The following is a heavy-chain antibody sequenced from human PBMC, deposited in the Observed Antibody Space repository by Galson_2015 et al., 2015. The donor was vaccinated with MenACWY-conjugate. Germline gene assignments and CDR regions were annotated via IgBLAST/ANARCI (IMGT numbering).Heavy chain of an antibody. D-gene: IGHD2-2*01. Sequence: DTLSLTCTVSGGSISSSSYYWDWIRQPPGRGLEWIGTIYYSGSTYYNSSLKSRVTISVDTSKNQFSLNLSSVTAADTAMYYCARHDRTAPARSGAFDIWGQGTLVTVSS. CDR2: IYYSGST. V-gene: IGHV4-39*01. CDR1: GGSISSSSYY. J-gene: IGHJ4*02. CDR3: ARHDRTAPARSGAFDI.